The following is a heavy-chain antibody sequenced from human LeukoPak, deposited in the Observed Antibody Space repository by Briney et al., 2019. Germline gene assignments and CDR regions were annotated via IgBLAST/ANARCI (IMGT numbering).Heavy chain of an antibody. CDR3: TREYSIFEY. CDR1: GGSISTYY. D-gene: IGHD6-13*01. Sequence: SETLSLTCTVPGGSISTYYWSWIRQAPGKGLEWIGYINYSGSTDYNPTLKNRVTKSVDTSKNQLSLKMRSVTATDTAVYYYTREYSIFEYWGQGTLVTVSS. V-gene: IGHV4-59*01. CDR2: INYSGST. J-gene: IGHJ4*02.